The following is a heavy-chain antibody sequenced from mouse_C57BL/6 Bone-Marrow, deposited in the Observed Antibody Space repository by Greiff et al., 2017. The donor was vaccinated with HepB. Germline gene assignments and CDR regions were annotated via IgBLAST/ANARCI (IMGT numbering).Heavy chain of an antibody. Sequence: QVQLKQPGAELVMPGASVKLSCKASGYTFTSYWMHWVKQRPGQGLEWIGEIDPSDSYTNYNQKFKGKSTLTVDKSSSTAYMQLSSLTSEDSAVYYCARGSGYVEDYWGQGTTLTVSS. J-gene: IGHJ2*01. CDR3: ARGSGYVEDY. CDR2: IDPSDSYT. V-gene: IGHV1-69*01. CDR1: GYTFTSYW. D-gene: IGHD3-2*02.